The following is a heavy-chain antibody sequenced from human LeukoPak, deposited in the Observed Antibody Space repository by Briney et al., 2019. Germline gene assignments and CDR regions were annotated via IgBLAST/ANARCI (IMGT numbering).Heavy chain of an antibody. V-gene: IGHV1-69*01. J-gene: IGHJ6*03. CDR2: IIPIFGTA. CDR3: ARELIVVVPAAIDYYYYYMDV. CDR1: GGTFSSYA. Sequence: GASVKVSRKASGGTFSSYAISWVRQAPGQGLEWMGGIIPIFGTANYAQKFQGRVTITADESTSTAYMELSSLRSEDTAVYYCARELIVVVPAAIDYYYYYMDVWGKGTTVTVSS. D-gene: IGHD2-2*02.